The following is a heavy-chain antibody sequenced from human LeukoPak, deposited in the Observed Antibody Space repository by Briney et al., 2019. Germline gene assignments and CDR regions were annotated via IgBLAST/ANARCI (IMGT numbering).Heavy chain of an antibody. CDR2: ISGSGGST. Sequence: GGSLRLSCAASGFTVSSNYMSWVRQAPGKGLEWVSAISGSGGSTYYADSVKGRFTISRDNSKNTLYLQMNSLRAEDTAVYYCAKGRHYYGSGSFYWGQGTLVTVSS. D-gene: IGHD3-10*01. V-gene: IGHV3-23*01. CDR1: GFTVSSNY. CDR3: AKGRHYYGSGSFY. J-gene: IGHJ4*02.